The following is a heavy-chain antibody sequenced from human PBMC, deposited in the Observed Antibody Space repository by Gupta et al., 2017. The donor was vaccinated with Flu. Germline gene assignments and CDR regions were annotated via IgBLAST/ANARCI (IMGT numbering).Heavy chain of an antibody. CDR3: ARVIYGRTNYDLFVLNY. Sequence: PGEGLEWVAVISYDGSNEYFADSVKSRITISRDNSKNPVYLQMNSLRAEDTAVYYYARVIYGRTNYDLFVLNYWGQGTLVTVSS. J-gene: IGHJ4*02. V-gene: IGHV3-30-3*01. CDR2: ISYDGSNE. D-gene: IGHD3-3*01.